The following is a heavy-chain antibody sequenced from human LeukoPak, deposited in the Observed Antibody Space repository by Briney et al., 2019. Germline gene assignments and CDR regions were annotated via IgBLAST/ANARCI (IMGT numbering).Heavy chain of an antibody. J-gene: IGHJ4*02. Sequence: QPGRSLRISCTASGFTFGDYAMSWVCQAPGKGLEWVGFIRSKAYGGTTEYAASVKGRFTISRDDSKSIAYLQMNSLKTEDTAVYYCVRVVTRVIFDYWGQGTLVTVSS. D-gene: IGHD5-18*01. CDR2: IRSKAYGGTT. CDR1: GFTFGDYA. CDR3: VRVVTRVIFDY. V-gene: IGHV3-49*04.